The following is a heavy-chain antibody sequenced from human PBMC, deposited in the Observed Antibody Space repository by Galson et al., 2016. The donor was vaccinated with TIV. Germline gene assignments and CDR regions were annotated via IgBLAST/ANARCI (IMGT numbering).Heavy chain of an antibody. Sequence: SVKVSCKASGFTFSKYGVTWVRQAPGQGLEWLGWISAYNGQTNYDQKFKGRVTMTTDTSATTAYLEMRSLRPDDTAVYYCARYRGSYTMILVVDYHYGMGVWGQGTKVAVSS. CDR2: ISAYNGQT. D-gene: IGHD3-22*01. CDR1: GFTFSKYG. V-gene: IGHV1-18*01. CDR3: ARYRGSYTMILVVDYHYGMGV. J-gene: IGHJ6*02.